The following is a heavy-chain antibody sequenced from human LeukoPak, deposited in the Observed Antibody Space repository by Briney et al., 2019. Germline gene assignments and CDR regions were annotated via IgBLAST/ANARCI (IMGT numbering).Heavy chain of an antibody. V-gene: IGHV1-46*01. CDR2: INPSGGST. CDR3: ARDSGMVRWTVDY. CDR1: GYTFTSYY. J-gene: IGHJ4*02. Sequence: GASVKVSCKSSGYTFTSYYMYWVRQAPGQGLEWMGIINPSGGSTSYAQKFQGRVTMTRDTSTSTVYMELSSLRSEDTAVYYCARDSGMVRWTVDYWGQGTLVTVSS. D-gene: IGHD3-10*01.